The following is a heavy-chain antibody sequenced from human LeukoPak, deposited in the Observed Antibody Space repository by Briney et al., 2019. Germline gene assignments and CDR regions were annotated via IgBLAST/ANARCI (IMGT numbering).Heavy chain of an antibody. Sequence: GGSLRLSCAASGFTVSSNYMSWVRQAPGKGLEWVSVIYSGGSTYYADSVKGRFTISRDNSKNTLYLQMNSLRAEDTAVYYCARDNYYDSSGYPWRAFDIWGQGTMVTVSS. CDR1: GFTVSSNY. V-gene: IGHV3-53*01. CDR3: ARDNYYDSSGYPWRAFDI. CDR2: IYSGGST. J-gene: IGHJ3*02. D-gene: IGHD3-22*01.